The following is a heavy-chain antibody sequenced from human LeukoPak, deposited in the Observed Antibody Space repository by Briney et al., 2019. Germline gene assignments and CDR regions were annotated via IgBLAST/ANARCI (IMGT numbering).Heavy chain of an antibody. CDR3: ARPFWSGYYMEFWFFDL. CDR2: ISYSGST. V-gene: IGHV4-39*01. D-gene: IGHD3-3*01. Sequence: KPAETLSLTCSVSGGSINSGNQYWGWIRQPPGKGLEWIGSISYSGSTSYNPSLKSRLTISVDTSKNQFSLKLNSVTAADTAVYYCARPFWSGYYMEFWFFDLWGRGTLVTVSS. CDR1: GGSINSGNQY. J-gene: IGHJ2*01.